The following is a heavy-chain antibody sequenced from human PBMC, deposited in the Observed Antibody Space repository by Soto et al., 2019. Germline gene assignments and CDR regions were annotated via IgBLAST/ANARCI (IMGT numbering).Heavy chain of an antibody. J-gene: IGHJ3*02. CDR1: GYTFTSYD. D-gene: IGHD3-10*01. V-gene: IGHV1-8*01. Sequence: QVQLVQSGAEVKKPGASVKVSCKASGYTFTSYDINWVRQATGHGLEWMGWMNPNSGNTGYAQKFQGRVTMTRNTSMSTAYMELSSPRSEDTAVYYCARGINYYDSGDDAFDIWGQGTMVTVSS. CDR2: MNPNSGNT. CDR3: ARGINYYDSGDDAFDI.